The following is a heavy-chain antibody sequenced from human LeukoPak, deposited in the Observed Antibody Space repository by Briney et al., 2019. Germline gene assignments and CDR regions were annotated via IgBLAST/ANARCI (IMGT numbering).Heavy chain of an antibody. V-gene: IGHV4-59*01. J-gene: IGHJ3*02. CDR2: IYYSGDT. D-gene: IGHD3-9*01. CDR1: GGSIRSYY. CDR3: ARLSASYYDILTGYLHAFDI. Sequence: PSETLSLTCTVSGGSIRSYYWSWSRQPPGKGLEWIGFIYYSGDTYYNPSLKSRVTISVDTSKNQFSLKLSSVTAADTAVYYCARLSASYYDILTGYLHAFDIWGQGTMVTVSS.